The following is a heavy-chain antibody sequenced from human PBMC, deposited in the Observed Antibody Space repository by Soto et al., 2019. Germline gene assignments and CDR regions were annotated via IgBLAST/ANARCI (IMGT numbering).Heavy chain of an antibody. Sequence: QVQLVESGGGVVQSEKSLRLACAASGFTFGSFGMHWVRQAPGKGLEWVAVISPYDGSEMYYADSVKGRFTISRDNSKDILYLQMNSLRPNDTAVYYCAKGPLYYCYYFMDVWGKGTTVTVSS. CDR1: GFTFGSFG. V-gene: IGHV3-30*18. CDR3: AKGPLYYCYYFMDV. CDR2: ISPYDGSEM. J-gene: IGHJ6*03.